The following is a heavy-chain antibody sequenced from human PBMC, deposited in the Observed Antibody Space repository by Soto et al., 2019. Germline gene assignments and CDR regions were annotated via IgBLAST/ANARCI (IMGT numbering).Heavy chain of an antibody. D-gene: IGHD3-10*01. V-gene: IGHV3-23*01. Sequence: EVQLLESGGGLVQPGGSLRLSCAASGFTFSSYAMSWVRQAPGKGLEWVSAISGSGGSTYYADYVKGRFTISRDNSKNTLYPQMNSLRADDTAVYYCAKDFSPSPDYYGSGSSPFYYYYGMDVWGQGTTVTVSS. CDR2: ISGSGGST. CDR3: AKDFSPSPDYYGSGSSPFYYYYGMDV. CDR1: GFTFSSYA. J-gene: IGHJ6*02.